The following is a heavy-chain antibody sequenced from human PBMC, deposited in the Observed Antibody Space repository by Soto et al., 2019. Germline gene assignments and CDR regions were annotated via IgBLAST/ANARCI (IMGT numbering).Heavy chain of an antibody. CDR3: AKARVDILTPLDY. J-gene: IGHJ4*02. CDR2: ISYDGSNK. D-gene: IGHD3-9*01. CDR1: GFTFSSYG. V-gene: IGHV3-30*18. Sequence: QVQLVESGGGVVQPGRSLRLSCAASGFTFSSYGMHWVRQAPGKGLEWVAVISYDGSNKFYADSVKGRFTISRDNSKNTLYLQMNSLRAEDTAVYYCAKARVDILTPLDYWGQGTLVTVSS.